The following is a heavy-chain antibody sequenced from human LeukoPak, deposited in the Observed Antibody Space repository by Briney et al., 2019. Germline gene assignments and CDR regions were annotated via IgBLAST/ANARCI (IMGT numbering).Heavy chain of an antibody. CDR3: ARGKSNYGDYVDY. J-gene: IGHJ4*02. D-gene: IGHD4-17*01. V-gene: IGHV3-48*04. CDR2: ISSSGSTI. CDR1: GFTFSSYA. Sequence: GGSLRLSCAASGFTFSSYAMSWVRQAPGKGLEWVSYISSSGSTIYYADSVKGRFTISRDNAKNSLYLQMNSLRAEDTAVYYCARGKSNYGDYVDYWGQGTLVTVSS.